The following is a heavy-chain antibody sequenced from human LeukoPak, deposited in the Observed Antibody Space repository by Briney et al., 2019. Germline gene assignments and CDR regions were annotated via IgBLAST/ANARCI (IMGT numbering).Heavy chain of an antibody. CDR2: IYPGDSDT. CDR1: GYSFTSYW. CDR3: ARHSSVEFDAFDI. J-gene: IGHJ3*02. D-gene: IGHD5/OR15-5a*01. Sequence: GESLKISCKGSGYSFTSYWIGWVRQMPGKGLEWMGIIYPGDSDTRYSSSFQGQVTISADKSISTAYLQWSSLKASDTAMYYCARHSSVEFDAFDIWGQGTMVTVSS. V-gene: IGHV5-51*01.